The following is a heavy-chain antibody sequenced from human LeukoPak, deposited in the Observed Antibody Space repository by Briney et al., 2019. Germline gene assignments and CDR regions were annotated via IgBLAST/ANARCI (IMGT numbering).Heavy chain of an antibody. V-gene: IGHV4-4*02. CDR3: ARLFGYCSGGSCYPHYFDY. CDR2: IYHSGST. D-gene: IGHD2-15*01. J-gene: IGHJ4*02. CDR1: GGSISSSNW. Sequence: SETLSLTCAVSGGSISSSNWWSWVRQPPGKGLEWIGEIYHSGSTNYNPSLKSRVTISVDKSKNQFSLKLSSVTAADTAVYYCARLFGYCSGGSCYPHYFDYWGQETLVTVSS.